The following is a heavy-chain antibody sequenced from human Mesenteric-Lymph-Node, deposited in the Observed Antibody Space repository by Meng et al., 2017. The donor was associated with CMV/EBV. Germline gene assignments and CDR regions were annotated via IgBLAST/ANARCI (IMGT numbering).Heavy chain of an antibody. V-gene: IGHV3-21*01. CDR3: ASDLGPGDCSSGSCYSCRFDP. Sequence: KSLGLARQSPGKGREWVSPISGSRCYICCADSVRNRFTVSRDKAKNALYLQMNSLRAEDTALYYCASDLGPGDCSSGSCYSCRFDPWGQGTLVTVSS. CDR2: ISGSRCYI. CDR1: KS. J-gene: IGHJ5*02. D-gene: IGHD2-15*01.